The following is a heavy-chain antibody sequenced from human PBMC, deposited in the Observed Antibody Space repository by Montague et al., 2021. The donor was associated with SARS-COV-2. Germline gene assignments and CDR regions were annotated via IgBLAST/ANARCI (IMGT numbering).Heavy chain of an antibody. CDR3: TSGREGNYNVMDV. CDR1: GDSVSSNSAT. J-gene: IGHJ6*02. CDR2: TYYRSEGYN. V-gene: IGHV6-1*01. Sequence: CAISGDSVSSNSATWNWVRQSPSRGLEWLGRTYYRSEGYNDYAVSVRGRVTINPDTSKNQFSLQLNSVTPEDTAIYYCTSGREGNYNVMDVWGQGTTVTVSS. D-gene: IGHD1-1*01.